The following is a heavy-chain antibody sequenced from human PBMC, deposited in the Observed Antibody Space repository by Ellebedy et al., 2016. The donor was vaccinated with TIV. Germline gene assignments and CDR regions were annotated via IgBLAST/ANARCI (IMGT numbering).Heavy chain of an antibody. Sequence: MPSETLSLTCTVSGDSMSNYYWSWIRQPPGKPLEWIGYIYYSGSPNYNPSLKSRVTISLDTSKNQFSLRLTPVTAADTAVYYCARLRHYGGDSVWFFDLWGRGTLVTVSS. CDR1: GDSMSNYY. CDR3: ARLRHYGGDSVWFFDL. CDR2: IYYSGSP. J-gene: IGHJ2*01. V-gene: IGHV4-59*08. D-gene: IGHD4-23*01.